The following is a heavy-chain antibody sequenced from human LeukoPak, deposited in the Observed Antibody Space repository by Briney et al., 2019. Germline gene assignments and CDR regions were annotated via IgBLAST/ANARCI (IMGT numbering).Heavy chain of an antibody. V-gene: IGHV5-51*01. CDR1: GYSFTSYW. J-gene: IGHJ3*02. CDR2: IYPGDSDT. D-gene: IGHD3-10*01. CDR3: ARRFGGVSSGHPEENAFGI. Sequence: GESLKISCKGSGYSFTSYWIGWVRQMPGKGLEWMGIIYPGDSDTRYSPSFQGQVTISADKSISTAYLQWSSLKASDTAMYYCARRFGGVSSGHPEENAFGIWGQGTMVTVSS.